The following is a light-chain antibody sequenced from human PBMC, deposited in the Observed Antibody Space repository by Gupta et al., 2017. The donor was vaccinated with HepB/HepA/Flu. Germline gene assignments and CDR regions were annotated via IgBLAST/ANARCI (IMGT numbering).Light chain of an antibody. CDR2: KAS. V-gene: IGKV1-5*03. CDR1: QSISSW. J-gene: IGKJ1*01. CDR3: QQYNSYSWT. Sequence: DIQMTPPPSILSASVGDRVPITCRASQSISSWLAWYQQKPGKAPKLLIYKASSLESGVPSRFSGSGSGTEFTLTISSLQPDDFATYYCQQYNSYSWTFGQGTKVEIK.